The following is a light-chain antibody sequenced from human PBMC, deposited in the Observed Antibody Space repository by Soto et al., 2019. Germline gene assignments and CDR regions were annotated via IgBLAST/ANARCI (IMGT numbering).Light chain of an antibody. Sequence: QSVLTQPPSASGTPGQRVTISCSGSSSNIGSNTVNWYQQLPGTAPKLLIYSNNQRPSGVPDRVSGSKSGTSASLAISGLQSEDEADYYCAAWDDSLNGLDVFGTGTKLTVL. J-gene: IGLJ1*01. CDR2: SNN. V-gene: IGLV1-44*01. CDR3: AAWDDSLNGLDV. CDR1: SSNIGSNT.